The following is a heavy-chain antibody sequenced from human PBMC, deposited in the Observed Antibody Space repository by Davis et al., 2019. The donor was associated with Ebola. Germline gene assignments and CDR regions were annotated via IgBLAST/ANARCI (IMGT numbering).Heavy chain of an antibody. Sequence: GESLKISCAASGFTFSSYWMHWVRQAPGKGLVWVSRINSDGSSTSYADSVKGRFTISRDNAKNTLYLQMNSLRAEDTAVYYCARALRPLEWLLPYEDAFDIWGQGTMVTVSS. J-gene: IGHJ3*02. CDR1: GFTFSSYW. V-gene: IGHV3-74*01. CDR3: ARALRPLEWLLPYEDAFDI. D-gene: IGHD3-3*01. CDR2: INSDGSST.